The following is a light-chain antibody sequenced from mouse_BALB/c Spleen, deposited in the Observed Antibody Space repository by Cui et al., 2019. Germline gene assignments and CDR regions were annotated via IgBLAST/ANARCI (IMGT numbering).Light chain of an antibody. V-gene: IGKV4-74*01. Sequence: QIVLTQSPAIMSASLGERVTMTCTASSSVSSSYLHWYQQKPGSSPKLWIYNTSNLASGVPVRFSGSGSGTSYSLTISSMEAEDAATYYCHQYHRSPYTFGGGTKLEIK. CDR3: HQYHRSPYT. J-gene: IGKJ2*01. CDR1: SSVSSSY. CDR2: NTS.